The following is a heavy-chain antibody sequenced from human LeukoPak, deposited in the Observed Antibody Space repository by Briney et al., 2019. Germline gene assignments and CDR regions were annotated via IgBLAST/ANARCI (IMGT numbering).Heavy chain of an antibody. J-gene: IGHJ4*02. Sequence: SQTLSLTYAISGDNVSNNSVTWNWIRQSPSRGLEWLGRTYYRSKWYYDYGESVKSRMTIIPDTSKNQVSLQLNSVTPDDTALYYCAGDRGVGAAVFFDYWGLGTLVTVSS. CDR1: GDNVSNNSVT. CDR3: AGDRGVGAAVFFDY. V-gene: IGHV6-1*01. D-gene: IGHD6-13*01. CDR2: TYYRSKWYY.